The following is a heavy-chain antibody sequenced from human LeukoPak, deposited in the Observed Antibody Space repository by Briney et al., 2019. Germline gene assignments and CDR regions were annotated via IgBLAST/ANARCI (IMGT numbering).Heavy chain of an antibody. V-gene: IGHV3-21*01. J-gene: IGHJ5*02. D-gene: IGHD5-12*01. CDR3: ARDFGDDIVATIKGANWFDP. CDR2: ISSSSSYI. Sequence: PGGSLRLSCAASGFTFSSYSMNWVRQAPGKGLEWVSSISSSSSYIYYADSVKGRFTISRDNAKNSLYLQMNSLRAEDTAAYYCARDFGDDIVATIKGANWFDPWGQGTLVTVSS. CDR1: GFTFSSYS.